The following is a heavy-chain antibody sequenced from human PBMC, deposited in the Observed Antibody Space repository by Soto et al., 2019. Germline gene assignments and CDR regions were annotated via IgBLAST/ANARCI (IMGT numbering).Heavy chain of an antibody. V-gene: IGHV4-31*03. CDR1: GGSISSGGYY. D-gene: IGHD3-9*01. J-gene: IGHJ4*02. CDR3: AREGIYYDILTGFDY. Sequence: SETLSLTCTVSGGSISSGGYYWSWIRQHPGKGLEWIGYIYYSGSTYYNPSLKSRVTISVGTSKNQFSLKLSSVTAADTAVYYCAREGIYYDILTGFDYWGQGTLVTVSS. CDR2: IYYSGST.